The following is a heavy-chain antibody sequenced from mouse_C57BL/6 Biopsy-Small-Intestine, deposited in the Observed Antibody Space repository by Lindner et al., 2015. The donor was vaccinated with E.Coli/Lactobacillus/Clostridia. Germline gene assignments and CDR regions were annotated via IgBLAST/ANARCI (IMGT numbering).Heavy chain of an antibody. CDR1: VTPLPAMV. V-gene: IGHV1-7*01. J-gene: IGHJ4*01. Sequence: SVKVSWLRLLVTPLPAMVSAGCDRPLRQGFEWMGWISAYSGNTNYAQKFQDRVTMTTDTSTTTAYMELRSLRSDDTAVYYCAREDWNYELRGPFDYWGQGTLVSVSS. CDR3: AREDWNYELRGPFDY. D-gene: IGHD1-1*01. CDR2: ISAYSGNT.